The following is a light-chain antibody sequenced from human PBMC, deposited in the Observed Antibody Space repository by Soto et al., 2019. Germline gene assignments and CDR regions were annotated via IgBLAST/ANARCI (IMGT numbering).Light chain of an antibody. CDR3: QQSYSTPPLP. CDR2: AAS. V-gene: IGKV1-39*01. J-gene: IGKJ4*01. CDR1: QSISSY. Sequence: DIQMTQSPSSLSASVGDRVTITCRASQSISSYLNWHPQKPRKAPKLLIYAASSLQSGVPSRFSGRGSGTDFTLTISSLQPEDFATYYCQQSYSTPPLPSGGGTKVDIK.